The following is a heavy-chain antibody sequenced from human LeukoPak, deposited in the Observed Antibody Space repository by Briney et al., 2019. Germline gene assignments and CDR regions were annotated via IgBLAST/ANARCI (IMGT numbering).Heavy chain of an antibody. CDR1: GYTFTGYY. Sequence: ASVKVSCKASGYTFTGYYMHWVRQAPGQGLEWMGWVNPNSGGANYAQKFQGRVTMTRDTSISTAYMELSRLRSGDTAVYYCARDLGGYSYGFIDYWGQGTLVTVSS. V-gene: IGHV1-2*02. CDR3: ARDLGGYSYGFIDY. J-gene: IGHJ4*02. CDR2: VNPNSGGA. D-gene: IGHD5-18*01.